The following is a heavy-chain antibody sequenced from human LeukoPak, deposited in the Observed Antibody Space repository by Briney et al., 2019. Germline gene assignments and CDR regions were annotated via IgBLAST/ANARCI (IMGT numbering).Heavy chain of an antibody. CDR1: GGSFSGYY. J-gene: IGHJ4*02. Sequence: SETLSLTCAVYGGSFSGYYWSWIRQPPGKGLEWIGEINHSGSTNYNPSPKSRVTISVDTSKNQFSLKLSSVTAADTAVYYCARHGSGGSPYERVVDYWGQGTLVTVSS. CDR3: ARHGSGGSPYERVVDY. V-gene: IGHV4-34*01. D-gene: IGHD2-15*01. CDR2: INHSGST.